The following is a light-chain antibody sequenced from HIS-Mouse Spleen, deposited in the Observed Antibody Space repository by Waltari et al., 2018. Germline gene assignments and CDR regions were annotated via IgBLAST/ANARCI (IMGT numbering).Light chain of an antibody. CDR2: EDS. V-gene: IGLV3-10*01. CDR3: YSTDSSGNHRV. Sequence: SYELTQPPPVSVSPGQTARITGSGDALPNKYAYWYQQKSGQAPVLVIYEDSKPPSGIPERFSGSSSGTMATLTISGAQVEDEADYYCYSTDSSGNHRVFGGGTKLTVL. CDR1: ALPNKY. J-gene: IGLJ2*01.